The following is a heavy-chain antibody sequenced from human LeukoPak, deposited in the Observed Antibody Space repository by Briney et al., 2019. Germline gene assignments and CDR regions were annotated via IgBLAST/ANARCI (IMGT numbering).Heavy chain of an antibody. CDR2: IYYSGST. D-gene: IGHD3-9*01. CDR3: ARESPMYYDILTGSWFDL. J-gene: IGHJ5*02. V-gene: IGHV4-30-4*08. Sequence: SQTLSLTCTVSGGSISSGDYYWSWIRQPPGKGLEWIGYIYYSGSTYYNPSLKSRVTISVDTSKNQFSLKLSSVTAADTAVYYCARESPMYYDILTGSWFDLWGQGTLVTVSS. CDR1: GGSISSGDYY.